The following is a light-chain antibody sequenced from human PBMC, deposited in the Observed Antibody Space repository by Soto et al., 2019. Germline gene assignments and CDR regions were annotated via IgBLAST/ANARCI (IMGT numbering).Light chain of an antibody. CDR3: CSYAGSYTWV. J-gene: IGLJ3*02. CDR2: DVS. CDR1: SSDVGGYNY. Sequence: QSALTQPRSVSGSPGQSVTISCTGTSSDVGGYNYVSWYQQHPGKAPKLMIYDVSQRPSGVPDRFSVSKSGNTASLTISGLQAEDEAEYYCCSYAGSYTWVFGGGTKLTVL. V-gene: IGLV2-11*01.